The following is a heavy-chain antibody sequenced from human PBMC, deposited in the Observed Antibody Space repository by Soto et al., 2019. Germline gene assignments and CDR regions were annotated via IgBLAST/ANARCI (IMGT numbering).Heavy chain of an antibody. CDR2: INPSGGST. Sequence: ASVKVSCKASGYTFTSYYMHWVRQAPGQGLEWMGIINPSGGSTSYAQKFQGRVTMTRDTSTSTVYMELSSLRSEYTAVYYCATDHYDSSRYYSHAAFDIWGQGTMVTVSS. V-gene: IGHV1-46*01. D-gene: IGHD3-22*01. CDR3: ATDHYDSSRYYSHAAFDI. CDR1: GYTFTSYY. J-gene: IGHJ3*02.